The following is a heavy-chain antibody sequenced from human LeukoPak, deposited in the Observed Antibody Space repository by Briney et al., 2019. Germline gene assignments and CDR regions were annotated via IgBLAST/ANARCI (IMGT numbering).Heavy chain of an antibody. CDR3: ARGRGYSSFDY. J-gene: IGHJ4*02. CDR1: GFTFRSYW. V-gene: IGHV3-7*04. D-gene: IGHD4-23*01. Sequence: GGPLRLSRGASGFTFRSYWMMWVGQAPGKGVDGVANIKEDGSEIHYLDSLKGRFTISSDNAKNSLFLQMISLSVEVTAVYYCARGRGYSSFDYWGQGTLVTVSS. CDR2: IKEDGSEI.